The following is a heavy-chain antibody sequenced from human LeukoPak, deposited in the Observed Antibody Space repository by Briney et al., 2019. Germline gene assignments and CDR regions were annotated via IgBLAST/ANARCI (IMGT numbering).Heavy chain of an antibody. CDR1: GFTFGDYA. CDR2: IRSKAYGGTT. V-gene: IGHV3-49*04. Sequence: GGSLRLSCTASGFTFGDYAMSWVRQAPGKGLEWVRFIRSKAYGGTTEYAASVKGRFTISRDDSKSIAYLQMNSLRAEDTAIYYCAKAKGAVCDRDCPSRILVSWGQGTLVTVSS. D-gene: IGHD2-21*02. J-gene: IGHJ5*02. CDR3: AKAKGAVCDRDCPSRILVS.